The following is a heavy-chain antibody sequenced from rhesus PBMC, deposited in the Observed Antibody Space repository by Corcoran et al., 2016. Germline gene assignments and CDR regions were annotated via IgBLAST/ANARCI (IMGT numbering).Heavy chain of an antibody. CDR3: AKDTPYYYDSGYFDY. V-gene: IGHV3S5*01. J-gene: IGHJ4*01. Sequence: EVQLVETGGGLVQPGGSLKLSCAASGFTFSRYGMSWVRQAPGKGLEWVSAINSGGGSTYYADSVKGRCTISRDNSKNTLSLQMNSLRAEDTAVYYCAKDTPYYYDSGYFDYWGQGVLVTVSS. D-gene: IGHD3-28*01. CDR1: GFTFSRYG. CDR2: INSGGGST.